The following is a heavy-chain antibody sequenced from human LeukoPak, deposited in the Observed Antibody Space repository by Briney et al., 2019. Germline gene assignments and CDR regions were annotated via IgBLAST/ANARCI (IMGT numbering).Heavy chain of an antibody. J-gene: IGHJ2*01. CDR1: GYTFTGYY. D-gene: IGHD6-19*01. V-gene: IGHV1-2*02. Sequence: ASVKVSCKASGYTFTGYYMHWVRQAPGQGLEWMGWINPNSSGTNYAQKFQGRVTMTRDTSISTAYMELSGLKPDDTAVYYCARDSCGGGGCHYWYFDLWGRGTLVTVSS. CDR3: ARDSCGGGGCHYWYFDL. CDR2: INPNSSGT.